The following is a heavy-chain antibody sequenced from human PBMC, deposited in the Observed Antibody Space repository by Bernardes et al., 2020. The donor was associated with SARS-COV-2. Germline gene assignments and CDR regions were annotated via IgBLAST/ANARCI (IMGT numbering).Heavy chain of an antibody. D-gene: IGHD1-26*01. Sequence: AVKDYCKTSGNTFTSYAVNWVRQAPGQGLECMGGIIPLFGTTNYAQNFQGRVTIAADESTSTVYMELSSLRSEDTAMYYCARSGTYPDAFDIWGQGTMVTVSS. CDR3: ARSGTYPDAFDI. CDR1: GNTFTSYA. J-gene: IGHJ3*02. CDR2: IIPLFGTT. V-gene: IGHV1-69*01.